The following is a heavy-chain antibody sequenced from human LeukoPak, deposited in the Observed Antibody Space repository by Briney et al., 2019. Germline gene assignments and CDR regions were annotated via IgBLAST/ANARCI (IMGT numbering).Heavy chain of an antibody. CDR3: ARGRAAAYYDFWSGYSIDY. V-gene: IGHV4-39*01. CDR2: IYYSGSF. Sequence: SETLSLTCTVSGGSISSSSYYWAWIRQPPGKGLEWIGTIYYSGSFYYSPSLQSRVTISVDTSKNQFSLKLSSVTAADTAVYYCARGRAAAYYDFWSGYSIDYWGQGTLVTVSS. CDR1: GGSISSSSYY. D-gene: IGHD3-3*01. J-gene: IGHJ4*02.